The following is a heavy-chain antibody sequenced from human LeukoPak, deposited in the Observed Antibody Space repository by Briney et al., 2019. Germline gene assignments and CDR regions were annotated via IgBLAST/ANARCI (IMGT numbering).Heavy chain of an antibody. CDR1: GYTFTGYY. V-gene: IGHV1-2*06. D-gene: IGHD1-26*01. CDR3: ARVIVGDFDY. CDR2: INPNSGGT. J-gene: IGHJ4*02. Sequence: ASVTVSCKASGYTFTGYYMHRVRQAPGQGLEWMGRINPNSGGTNYAQKFQGRVTMTRDTSISTAYMELSRLRSDDTAVYYCARVIVGDFDYWGQGTLVTVSS.